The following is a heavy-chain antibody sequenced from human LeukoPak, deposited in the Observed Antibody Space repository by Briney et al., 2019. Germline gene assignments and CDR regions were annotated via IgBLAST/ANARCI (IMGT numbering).Heavy chain of an antibody. CDR3: AGGGYYDSSGFYRNFDY. CDR2: INHSGST. V-gene: IGHV4-34*09. CDR1: GGSFSGYY. D-gene: IGHD3-22*01. Sequence: SETLSLTCAVYGGSFSGYYWSWIRQPPGKGLEWIGEINHSGSTNYNPSLKSRVTISVDTSKNQFSLKLSSVTAADTAVYYCAGGGYYDSSGFYRNFDYWGQGTLVTVSS. J-gene: IGHJ4*02.